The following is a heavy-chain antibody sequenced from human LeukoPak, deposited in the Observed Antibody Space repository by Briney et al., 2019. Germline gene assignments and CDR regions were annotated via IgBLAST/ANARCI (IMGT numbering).Heavy chain of an antibody. Sequence: SETLSLTCAVYGGSFSGYYWSWIRQPPGKGLEWIGEINHSGSTNYNPSLKSRVTISVDTSKNQFSLKLSSVTAADTAVYYCARAVGSGTGWFDPWGQGTLVTVSS. CDR1: GGSFSGYY. V-gene: IGHV4-34*01. CDR3: ARAVGSGTGWFDP. J-gene: IGHJ5*02. CDR2: INHSGST. D-gene: IGHD2-15*01.